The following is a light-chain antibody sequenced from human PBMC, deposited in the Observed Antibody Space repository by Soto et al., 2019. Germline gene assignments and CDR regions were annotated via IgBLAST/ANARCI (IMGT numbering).Light chain of an antibody. CDR2: DVS. J-gene: IGLJ1*01. V-gene: IGLV2-14*01. Sequence: QSVLTQPASVSGSPGHSITISCTGTSSDVGAYNYVSWYQQHPGKAPKLMIYDVSNRPSGISDRFSVSKSGNTASLTISNLQADDEADYYCSSYTNSGTYVFGTGTKVTV. CDR1: SSDVGAYNY. CDR3: SSYTNSGTYV.